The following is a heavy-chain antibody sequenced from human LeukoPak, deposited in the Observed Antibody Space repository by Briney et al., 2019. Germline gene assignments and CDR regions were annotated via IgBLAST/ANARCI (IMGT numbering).Heavy chain of an antibody. D-gene: IGHD2-15*01. CDR3: ARASDTLYYYYYYTDV. V-gene: IGHV3-48*03. CDR1: GFTFSSYE. Sequence: GGSLRLSCAASGFTFSSYEMNWVRQAPGKGLEWVSYISSSGSTIYYADSVKGRFTISRDNAKNSLYPQMNSLRAEDTAVYYCARASDTLYYYYYYTDVWGKGTTVTVSS. J-gene: IGHJ6*03. CDR2: ISSSGSTI.